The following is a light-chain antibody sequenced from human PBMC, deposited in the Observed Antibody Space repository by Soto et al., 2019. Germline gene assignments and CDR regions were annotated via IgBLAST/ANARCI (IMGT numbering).Light chain of an antibody. CDR2: EIN. CDR1: RSDVGAFNY. Sequence: SEACSPGDSVTICFTRSRSDVGAFNYVSWYQQHPGKAPKLMIFEINKRPSGVPDRFSGSKSGNTAFLTVSGLQAEDEADHYCRSYAGITIYVFGGGTKVTVL. CDR3: RSYAGITIYV. V-gene: IGLV2-8*01. J-gene: IGLJ1*01.